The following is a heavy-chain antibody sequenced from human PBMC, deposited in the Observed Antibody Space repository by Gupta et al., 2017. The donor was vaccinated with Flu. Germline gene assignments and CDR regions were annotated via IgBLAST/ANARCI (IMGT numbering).Heavy chain of an antibody. CDR3: ARGPNYGYADS. CDR1: GFTFSDYY. CDR2: ISSSGGTI. V-gene: IGHV3-11*01. D-gene: IGHD5-18*01. J-gene: IGHJ4*02. Sequence: QVHLVESGGGLVKPGGSLRLSCAASGFTFSDYYMNWIRQAPGRGLEWISYISSSGGTIYYADSVKGRFTISRDNVKNSLYLEMNRLTGEDTAVDFCARGPNYGYADSWGQGVLVTVSS.